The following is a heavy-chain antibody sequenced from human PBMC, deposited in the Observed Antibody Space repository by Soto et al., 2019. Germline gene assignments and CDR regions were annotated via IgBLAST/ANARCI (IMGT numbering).Heavy chain of an antibody. D-gene: IGHD3-9*01. V-gene: IGHV1-2*04. CDR3: ARGDILTGRYYYYMDV. J-gene: IGHJ6*03. Sequence: ASVKVSCKASGYTFTGYYMHWVRQAPGQGLEWMGWINPNSGGTNYAQKFQGWVTMTRDTSISTAYMELSRLRSDDTAVYYCARGDILTGRYYYYMDVWGKGTTVTVSS. CDR2: INPNSGGT. CDR1: GYTFTGYY.